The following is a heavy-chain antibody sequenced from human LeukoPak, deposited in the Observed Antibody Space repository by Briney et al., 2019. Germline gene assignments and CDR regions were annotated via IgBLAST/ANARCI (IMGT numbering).Heavy chain of an antibody. CDR1: GFTFSSYA. V-gene: IGHV3-23*01. CDR2: IIGSGGIT. Sequence: GGSLRLSCAASGFTFSSYAMSWVRQAPGKGLEWVSAIIGSGGITYYADSVKGRFTTSRDNTKNTLYLQMNSLRAEDTAVYYCAKVPPTTTGDYWGQGTLVTVFS. D-gene: IGHD4-17*01. CDR3: AKVPPTTTGDY. J-gene: IGHJ4*02.